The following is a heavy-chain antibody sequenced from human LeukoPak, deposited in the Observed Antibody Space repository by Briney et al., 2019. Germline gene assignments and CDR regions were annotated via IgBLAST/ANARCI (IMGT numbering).Heavy chain of an antibody. CDR1: GYTFTGYY. CDR3: ARDSYEDYYFDY. Sequence: ASVKVSCKASGYTFTGYYMHWVRQAPGQGLEWMGWINPSSGVTEYAQNFQGRVTMTRDTSISTAYMEVTSLRSDDTAVYYRARDSYEDYYFDYWGQGTLVTVSS. V-gene: IGHV1-2*02. J-gene: IGHJ4*02. CDR2: INPSSGVT. D-gene: IGHD5-12*01.